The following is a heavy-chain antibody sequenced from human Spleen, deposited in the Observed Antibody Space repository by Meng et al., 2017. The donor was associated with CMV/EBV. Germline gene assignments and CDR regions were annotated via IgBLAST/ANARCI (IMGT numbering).Heavy chain of an antibody. CDR1: GGSISSTSYY. Sequence: GSLRLSCTLSGGSISSTSYYWGWIRQPPGKGLEWIGSIYYSGSTYYNPSLKSRVTISVDTSKNQFSLKLSSVTAADTAVYYCTRRGRRQAEYFQHWGQGTLVTVSS. D-gene: IGHD1-1*01. V-gene: IGHV4-39*01. J-gene: IGHJ1*01. CDR2: IYYSGST. CDR3: TRRGRRQAEYFQH.